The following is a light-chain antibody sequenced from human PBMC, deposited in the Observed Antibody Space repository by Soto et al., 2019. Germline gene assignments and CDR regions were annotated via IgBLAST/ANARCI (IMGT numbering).Light chain of an antibody. CDR3: SSYTTSSSYV. J-gene: IGLJ1*01. CDR1: SSDVGGYNY. V-gene: IGLV2-14*01. Sequence: QSVLTQPVSVSGSPGQSITISCTGTSSDVGGYNYVSWYQQHPGKAPKLMIYDVTSRPSGVSYRFSGSKSGNTASLTISGLQAEDEADYYCSSYTTSSSYVFGTGTKLTVL. CDR2: DVT.